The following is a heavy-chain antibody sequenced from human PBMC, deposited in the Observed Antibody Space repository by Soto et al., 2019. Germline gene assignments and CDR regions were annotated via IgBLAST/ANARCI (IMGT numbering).Heavy chain of an antibody. J-gene: IGHJ6*02. CDR1: GYTFTTYG. CDR3: ARDRYCTGSPCYTFYSYGMDV. Sequence: GASVKVSCKASGYTFTTYGISWVRQAPGRGLEWMGWISAYNGNTNYAQKLQGRVTMTTDTPTGTAYMELGSLRSDDTAIYYCARDRYCTGSPCYTFYSYGMDVWGQGTTVTVSS. D-gene: IGHD2-8*02. V-gene: IGHV1-18*04. CDR2: ISAYNGNT.